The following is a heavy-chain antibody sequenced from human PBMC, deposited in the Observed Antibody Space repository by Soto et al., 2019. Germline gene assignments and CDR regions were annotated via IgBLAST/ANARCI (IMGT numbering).Heavy chain of an antibody. D-gene: IGHD2-15*01. CDR3: ARVHCSGGSCYSEVGYFDY. J-gene: IGHJ4*02. Sequence: GGSLRLSCAASGFTFSSYSMNWVRQAPGKGLEWVSYISSSSSTIYYADSVKGRFTISRDNAKNSLYLQMNSLRAEDTAVYYCARVHCSGGSCYSEVGYFDYWGQGTLVTVSS. CDR2: ISSSSSTI. V-gene: IGHV3-48*01. CDR1: GFTFSSYS.